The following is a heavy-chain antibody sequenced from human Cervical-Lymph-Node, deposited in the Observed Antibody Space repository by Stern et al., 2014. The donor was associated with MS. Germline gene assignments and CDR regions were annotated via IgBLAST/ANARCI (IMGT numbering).Heavy chain of an antibody. CDR3: AKEGRVSRFDS. J-gene: IGHJ4*02. CDR2: IYHTGNV. CDR1: GASIGRSHW. Sequence: QVQLQESGPGLVKPSGTLSLTCAGSGASIGRSHWWRWVRQPPGKGLEWIGEIYHTGNVNYNPSLKSRVTISLDKSKNQFSLRLNSVTAADTAIYYCAKEGRVSRFDSWGQGTLVTVSS. V-gene: IGHV4-4*02. D-gene: IGHD6-13*01.